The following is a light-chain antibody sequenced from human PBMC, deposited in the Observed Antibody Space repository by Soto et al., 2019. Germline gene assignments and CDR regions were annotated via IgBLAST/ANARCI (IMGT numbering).Light chain of an antibody. J-gene: IGLJ2*01. Sequence: QAVVTQESSFSVSPGGTVTLTCGLSSGSVSTTYYPSWYQQTPGQAPRTLIYNTNTRSSGVPDRFSGSILGNKAALTITGAQAEDESDYYCVLFMGSGIWVFGGGTKLPVL. CDR1: SGSVSTTYY. CDR2: NTN. V-gene: IGLV8-61*01. CDR3: VLFMGSGIWV.